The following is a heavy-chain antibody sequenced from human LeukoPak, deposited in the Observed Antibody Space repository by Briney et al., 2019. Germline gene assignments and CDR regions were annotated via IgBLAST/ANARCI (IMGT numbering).Heavy chain of an antibody. J-gene: IGHJ4*02. CDR2: ISGSGGST. CDR3: AKEEEQMATFGIDY. D-gene: IGHD5-24*01. CDR1: GFTFSSYA. V-gene: IGHV3-23*01. Sequence: GGSLKLSCAASGFTFSSYAISWVRQAPGKGLEWVSAISGSGGSTYYADSVEGRFTISRDNSKNTLYLQMNSLRAEDTAVYYCAKEEEQMATFGIDYWGQGTLVTVSS.